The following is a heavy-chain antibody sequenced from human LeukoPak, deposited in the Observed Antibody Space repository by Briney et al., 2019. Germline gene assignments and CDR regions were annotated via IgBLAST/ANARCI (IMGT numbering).Heavy chain of an antibody. D-gene: IGHD5-18*01. CDR2: IYYSGST. CDR3: ARGFYEKRDTAMVTAVDY. J-gene: IGHJ4*02. Sequence: SQTLSLTCTVSGGSISSGGYYWSWIRQHPGKGLEWIGYIYYSGSTYYNPSLKSRVTISVDTSKNQFSLKLSSVTAADTAVYYCARGFYEKRDTAMVTAVDYWGQGTLVTVSS. V-gene: IGHV4-31*03. CDR1: GGSISSGGYY.